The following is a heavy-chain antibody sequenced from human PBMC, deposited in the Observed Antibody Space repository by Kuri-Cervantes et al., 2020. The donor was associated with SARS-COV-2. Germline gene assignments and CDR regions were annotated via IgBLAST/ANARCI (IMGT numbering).Heavy chain of an antibody. Sequence: GGSLRLSCAASGFTFSGHWIHWVRQAPGKGLVWVSRINPDGSYTNNADSVKGRFTLSRDNAKNMLFLQMNSLRAEDTAVYYCARDVGIAAAGTVILYYGMDVWGQGTTVTVSS. D-gene: IGHD6-13*01. CDR2: INPDGSYT. CDR1: GFTFSGHW. J-gene: IGHJ6*02. V-gene: IGHV3-74*01. CDR3: ARDVGIAAAGTVILYYGMDV.